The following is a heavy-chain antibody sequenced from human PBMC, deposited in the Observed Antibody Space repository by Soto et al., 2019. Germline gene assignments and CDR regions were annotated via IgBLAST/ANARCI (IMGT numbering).Heavy chain of an antibody. CDR1: GGSISSSY. CDR3: ARRYGTVFDY. CDR2: IYYSGST. V-gene: IGHV4-59*01. Sequence: SGTLSLTCTSCGGSISSSYWTWIRQPPGKGLEWIGYIYYSGSTNYNPSLKSRVTISVDTSKNQFSLKLSSVTAADTAVYYCARRYGTVFDYWGQGTLVTVSS. J-gene: IGHJ4*02. D-gene: IGHD6-13*01.